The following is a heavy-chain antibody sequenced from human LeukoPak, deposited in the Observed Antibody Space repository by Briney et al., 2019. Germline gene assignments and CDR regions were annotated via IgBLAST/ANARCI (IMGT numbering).Heavy chain of an antibody. Sequence: ASVKVACKASGYTFASYDINWVRQATRQGLEWMGWMNPNSGNTGYAQKFQGRVTITRNTSIITAYMELSSLRSEDTAVYYCARGSYYDFWSGYQNNWFDPWGQGTLVTVSS. CDR2: MNPNSGNT. CDR1: GYTFASYD. D-gene: IGHD3-3*01. CDR3: ARGSYYDFWSGYQNNWFDP. J-gene: IGHJ5*02. V-gene: IGHV1-8*03.